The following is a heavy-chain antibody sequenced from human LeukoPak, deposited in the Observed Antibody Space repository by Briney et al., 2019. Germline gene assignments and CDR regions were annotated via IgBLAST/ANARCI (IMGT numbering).Heavy chain of an antibody. CDR3: ARGGYDILTGYYSSF. D-gene: IGHD3-9*01. CDR1: GGSISSGSYY. CDR2: IYTSGST. Sequence: SKTLSLTCTVSGGSISSGSYYWSWIRQPAGKGLEWIGRIYTSGSTNYNPSLKSRVTISVDTSKNQFSLKLSSVTAADTAVYYCARGGYDILTGYYSSFWGQGTLVTVSS. J-gene: IGHJ4*02. V-gene: IGHV4-61*02.